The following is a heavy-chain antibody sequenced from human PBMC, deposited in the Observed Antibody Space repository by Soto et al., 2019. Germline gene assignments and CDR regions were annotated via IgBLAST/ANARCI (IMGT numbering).Heavy chain of an antibody. J-gene: IGHJ5*02. D-gene: IGHD1-7*01. CDR1: GGSISSSSYY. V-gene: IGHV4-39*07. CDR3: AGDLSITGTGWFDP. Sequence: SETLSLTCTVPGGSISSSSYYWGWIRQPPGKGLEWIGSINHSGSTNYNPSLKSRVTISVDTSKNQFSLKLSSVTAADTAVYYCAGDLSITGTGWFDPWGQGTLVTVSS. CDR2: INHSGST.